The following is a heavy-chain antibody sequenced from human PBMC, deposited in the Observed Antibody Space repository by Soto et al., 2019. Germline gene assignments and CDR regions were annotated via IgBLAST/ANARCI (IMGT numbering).Heavy chain of an antibody. Sequence: EVQLFESGGGLVQPGESLRLSCVGSGFDFSSQVMSWVRQAPGKGLEWVSSVSGSGGSKHFPDFLKGRFSSSRDNSKNTLYLGINRLRVEDPAGYFFVEGLPPLGCYSFSENHWGQGTLGTVPS. D-gene: IGHD3-10*01. V-gene: IGHV3-23*01. CDR3: VEGLPPLGCYSFSENH. CDR1: GFDFSSQV. J-gene: IGHJ5*02. CDR2: VSGSGGSK.